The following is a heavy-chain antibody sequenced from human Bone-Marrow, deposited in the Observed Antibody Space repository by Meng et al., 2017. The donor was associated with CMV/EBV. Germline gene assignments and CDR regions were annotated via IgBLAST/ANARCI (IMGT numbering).Heavy chain of an antibody. CDR1: GFTFNTYE. Sequence: GESLKISCAASGFTFNTYEMNWVRQAPGKGLEWVSHISTSGKTIYYADSVKGRFTISRDNAKNSLYLQLNRLRAEDTAVYYCARRYCSSTSCLIDYWGQGTLVTVSS. D-gene: IGHD2-2*01. V-gene: IGHV3-48*03. CDR3: ARRYCSSTSCLIDY. CDR2: ISTSGKTI. J-gene: IGHJ4*02.